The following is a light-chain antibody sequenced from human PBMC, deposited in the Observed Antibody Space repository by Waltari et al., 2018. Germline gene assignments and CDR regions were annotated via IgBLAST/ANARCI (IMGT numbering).Light chain of an antibody. CDR2: AAT. CDR3: LQHNRYPLT. CDR1: KGISNY. J-gene: IGKJ4*01. Sequence: ILTCRASKGISNYLNWFQQKPGKVPKLLIYAATTLQSGVPARFSGSGSGTEFTLTISNLQPEDFAAYYCLQHNRYPLTFGGGTRVEIK. V-gene: IGKV1-17*03.